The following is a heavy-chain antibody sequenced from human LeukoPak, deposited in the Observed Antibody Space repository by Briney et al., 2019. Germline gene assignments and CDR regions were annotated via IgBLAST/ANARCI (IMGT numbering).Heavy chain of an antibody. D-gene: IGHD1-26*01. CDR2: ISGSGDYT. CDR1: GFTFSDYA. Sequence: GGSLRLSCAASGFTFSDYAMSWVRQPPGKGLEWVSTISGSGDYTYYADSVRGRFTISRDNSKNTLYLQMNSLRVEDTAVYYCPTTLRSGSYYFDSSGQGTLVTASP. CDR3: PTTLRSGSYYFDS. J-gene: IGHJ4*02. V-gene: IGHV3-23*01.